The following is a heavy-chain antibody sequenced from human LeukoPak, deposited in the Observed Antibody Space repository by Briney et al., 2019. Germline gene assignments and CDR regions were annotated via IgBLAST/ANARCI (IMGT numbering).Heavy chain of an antibody. CDR2: ISDSGGRT. J-gene: IGHJ1*01. CDR1: GFSFSNYA. D-gene: IGHD3-22*01. Sequence: GGSLRLSCAASGFSFSNYAMSWVRQAPGKGLEWVSSISDSGGRTFYADSVKGRFTISRDNSMNTMYMEMNSLRAEDTALYHCAKDPYYYDATGYYYEYFHHSRQGTLVTVSS. V-gene: IGHV3-23*01. CDR3: AKDPYYYDATGYYYEYFHH.